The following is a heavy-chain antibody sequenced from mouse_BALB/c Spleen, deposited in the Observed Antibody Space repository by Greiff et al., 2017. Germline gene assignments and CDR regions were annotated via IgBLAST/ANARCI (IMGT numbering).Heavy chain of an antibody. CDR2: ISDGGSYT. CDR3: ARDGNPYAMDY. CDR1: GFTFSDYY. J-gene: IGHJ4*01. Sequence: EVQRVESGGGLVKPGGSLKLSCAASGFTFSDYYMYWVRQTPEKRLEWVATISDGGSYTYYPDSVKGRFTISRDNAKNNLYLQMSSLKSEDTAMYYCARDGNPYAMDYWGQGTSVTVSS. D-gene: IGHD2-1*01. V-gene: IGHV5-4*02.